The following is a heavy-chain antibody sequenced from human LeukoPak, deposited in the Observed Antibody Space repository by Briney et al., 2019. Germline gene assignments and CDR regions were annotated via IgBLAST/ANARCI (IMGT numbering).Heavy chain of an antibody. V-gene: IGHV4-4*07. CDR2: IYTSGST. Sequence: PSETLSLTCTVSGGSISSYSWSWIRQPAGKGLEWIGRIYTSGSTKYNPSLTSRVTMSVDTSKNQFSLKLRSVTAADTAVYYCARAVHCSGGSCYFDYWSQGTLVTVSS. D-gene: IGHD2-15*01. CDR3: ARAVHCSGGSCYFDY. CDR1: GGSISSYS. J-gene: IGHJ4*02.